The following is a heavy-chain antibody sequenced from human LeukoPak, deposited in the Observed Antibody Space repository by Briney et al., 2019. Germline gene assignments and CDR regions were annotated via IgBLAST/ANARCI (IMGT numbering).Heavy chain of an antibody. CDR1: GFTFSSYS. CDR3: AKPPPDNYHYYYGMDV. V-gene: IGHV3-74*01. J-gene: IGHJ6*02. CDR2: IGSDGITT. Sequence: GGSLRLSCAASGFTFSSYSMHWVRQAPGKGLAWVSFIGSDGITTTYADSVKGRFTISRDNSKNTLYLQMNSLRAEDTAVYYCAKPPPDNYHYYYGMDVWGQGTTVTVSS.